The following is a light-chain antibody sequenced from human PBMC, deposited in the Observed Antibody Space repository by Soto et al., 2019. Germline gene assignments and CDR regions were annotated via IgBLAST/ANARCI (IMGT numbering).Light chain of an antibody. J-gene: IGKJ4*01. Sequence: DIQMTQSPSSLSASVGDRVTITCQASQDISNDLNWYQQKPGKAPKLLIYDASNLETGVPSRVSGSGSGTDFTFTSSSLQPEDIATYYCQQYDNLPLTFGGGTKVEIK. CDR1: QDISND. V-gene: IGKV1-33*01. CDR3: QQYDNLPLT. CDR2: DAS.